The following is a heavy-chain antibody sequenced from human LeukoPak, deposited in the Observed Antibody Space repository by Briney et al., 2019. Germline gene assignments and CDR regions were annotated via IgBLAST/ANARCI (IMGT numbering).Heavy chain of an antibody. Sequence: GGSLRLSCAASGFTFSSYWMHWVRQAPGKGLEWVAIISYDGSNEYYADSVKGRFTISRDNSRNTLYLQMNSLRAADTAVYYCAKDLYYYDSSGYYGIAYSIDYWGQGTLVTVSS. CDR1: GFTFSSYW. CDR2: ISYDGSNE. J-gene: IGHJ4*02. V-gene: IGHV3-30*18. D-gene: IGHD3-22*01. CDR3: AKDLYYYDSSGYYGIAYSIDY.